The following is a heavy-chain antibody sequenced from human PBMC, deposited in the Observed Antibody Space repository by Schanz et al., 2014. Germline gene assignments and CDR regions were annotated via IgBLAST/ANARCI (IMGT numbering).Heavy chain of an antibody. Sequence: QVPLVQSGAEVKKPGASVKVSCKASGYTLTNFDINWVRQAPGQGLEWMGWMNPNSGGTNYAQKFQGRVTMTRDTSISTAYMELSRLRSDDTAVYYCARANKYNWFDPWGQGTLVIVSS. CDR1: GYTLTNFD. V-gene: IGHV1-2*02. J-gene: IGHJ5*02. CDR3: ARANKYNWFDP. CDR2: MNPNSGGT.